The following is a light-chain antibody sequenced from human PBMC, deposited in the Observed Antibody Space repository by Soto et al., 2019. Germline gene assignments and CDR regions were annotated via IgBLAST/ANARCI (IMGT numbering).Light chain of an antibody. CDR2: DAS. V-gene: IGKV3-11*01. CDR3: PWRSDWPPRLT. CDR1: ESIGNY. J-gene: IGKJ4*01. Sequence: EVVLTQSPATLSLSPGERATLSCRASESIGNYLAWYQQKLGQAPKLLIYDASHRAIGIPGRFSGDGSGTDFPLTISSLEPEDFAVYYCPWRSDWPPRLTFGGGTKVEIK.